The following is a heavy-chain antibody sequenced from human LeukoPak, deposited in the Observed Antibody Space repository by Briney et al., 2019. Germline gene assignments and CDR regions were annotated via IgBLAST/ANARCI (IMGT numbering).Heavy chain of an antibody. J-gene: IGHJ4*02. V-gene: IGHV4-59*12. Sequence: PSETLSLTCTVSGGSISSYYWSWIRQPPGKGLEWIGYIYYSGSTNYNPSLKRRVTISVDTSKNQFSLKVTSVTAADTAVYYCARDVGAGIAAAFDYWGQGTQVTVTS. CDR3: ARDVGAGIAAAFDY. D-gene: IGHD6-13*01. CDR1: GGSISSYY. CDR2: IYYSGST.